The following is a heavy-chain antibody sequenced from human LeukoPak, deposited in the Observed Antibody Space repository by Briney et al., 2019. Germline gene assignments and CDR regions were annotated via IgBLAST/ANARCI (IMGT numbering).Heavy chain of an antibody. CDR3: ARAHYVWGSYRYQFWFDP. Sequence: SETLSLTCAVYDGSFSDYYWNWIRQPPGKGLEWIGEINHSGSTNYNPSLKSRVTISVDTSKNQFSLKLSSVTAADTAVYYCARAHYVWGSYRYQFWFDPWGQGTLVTVSS. CDR2: INHSGST. V-gene: IGHV4-34*01. CDR1: DGSFSDYY. J-gene: IGHJ5*02. D-gene: IGHD3-16*02.